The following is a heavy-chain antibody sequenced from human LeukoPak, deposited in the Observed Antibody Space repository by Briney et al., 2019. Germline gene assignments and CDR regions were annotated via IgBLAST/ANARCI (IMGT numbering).Heavy chain of an antibody. CDR1: GGTFSSYA. Sequence: ASVKVSCKASGGTFSSYAISWVRQAPGQGLEWMGGIIPIFGTANYAQKLQGRVTITTDESTSTAYMELSSLRSEDTAVYYCASSTERYCSSTSCYCLGYWGQGTLVTVSS. CDR3: ASSTERYCSSTSCYCLGY. D-gene: IGHD2-2*01. J-gene: IGHJ4*02. CDR2: IIPIFGTA. V-gene: IGHV1-69*05.